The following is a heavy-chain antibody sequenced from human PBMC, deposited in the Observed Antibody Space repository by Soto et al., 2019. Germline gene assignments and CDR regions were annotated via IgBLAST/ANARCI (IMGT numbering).Heavy chain of an antibody. D-gene: IGHD3-3*01. J-gene: IGHJ6*02. CDR2: IGTASET. CDR1: GFTFHSYD. CDR3: ARVIFGDYYGMDV. V-gene: IGHV3-13*01. Sequence: GGSLRLSCAASGFTFHSYDMHWVPQGTGKGLEWVSGIGTASETDFRGSLKGRFTISRENAENSLYLQMNSLRAGDTAVYYCARVIFGDYYGMDVWGQATTVTVSS.